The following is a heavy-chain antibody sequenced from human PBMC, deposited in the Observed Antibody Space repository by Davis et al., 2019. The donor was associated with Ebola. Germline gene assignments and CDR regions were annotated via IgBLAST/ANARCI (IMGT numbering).Heavy chain of an antibody. D-gene: IGHD3/OR15-3a*01. CDR3: ARSAVSLMDDYYYYGMDV. CDR1: GFTFSSYA. Sequence: GGSLRLSCAASGFTFSSYAMHWVRQAPGKGLEWVAVISYDGSNKYYADSVKGRFTISRDNSKNTLYLQMNSLRAEDTAVYYCARSAVSLMDDYYYYGMDVWGQGTTVTVSS. J-gene: IGHJ6*02. V-gene: IGHV3-30*04. CDR2: ISYDGSNK.